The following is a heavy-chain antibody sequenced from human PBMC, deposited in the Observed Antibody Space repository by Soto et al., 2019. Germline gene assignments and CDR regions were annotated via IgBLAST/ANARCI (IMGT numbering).Heavy chain of an antibody. CDR2: IYYSGIT. CDR3: ARWHYYGSGRREFDY. CDR1: GGSVSSADNY. J-gene: IGHJ4*02. D-gene: IGHD3-10*01. V-gene: IGHV4-61*08. Sequence: QVQLQESGPGLVKPSETLSLTCSVSGGSVSSADNYWLWIRQPPGKGLELIGYIYYSGITNYSPSLKSRVTLSMDTSKNQCSLQLSSVTAADTAVYYCARWHYYGSGRREFDYWGQGTLVTVSS.